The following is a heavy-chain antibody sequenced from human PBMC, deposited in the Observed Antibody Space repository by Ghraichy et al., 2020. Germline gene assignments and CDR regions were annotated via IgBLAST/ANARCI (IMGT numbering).Heavy chain of an antibody. J-gene: IGHJ4*02. Sequence: GGSLRLSCAASGFTFSNYAMNWVRQAPGKGLEWVSIISGSGDSTYYADSVKGRFTISRDKSKNTLYLQMNSLRAEDTAVYYCAKDSGDWTYRLDYWGQGALVTVSS. CDR3: AKDSGDWTYRLDY. V-gene: IGHV3-23*01. D-gene: IGHD1-7*01. CDR2: ISGSGDST. CDR1: GFTFSNYA.